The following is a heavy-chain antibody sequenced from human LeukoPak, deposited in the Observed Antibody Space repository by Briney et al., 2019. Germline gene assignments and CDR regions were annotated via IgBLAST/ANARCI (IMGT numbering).Heavy chain of an antibody. V-gene: IGHV4-34*01. J-gene: IGHJ3*02. Sequence: SETLSLTCAVYGGSFSGYYWSWIRRPPGKGLEWIGEINHSGSTNYNPSPKSRVTISVDTSKNQFSLKLSSVTAADTAVYYCARGPRPLYYYDSSGWDAFDIWGQGTMVTVSS. CDR3: ARGPRPLYYYDSSGWDAFDI. CDR1: GGSFSGYY. CDR2: INHSGST. D-gene: IGHD3-22*01.